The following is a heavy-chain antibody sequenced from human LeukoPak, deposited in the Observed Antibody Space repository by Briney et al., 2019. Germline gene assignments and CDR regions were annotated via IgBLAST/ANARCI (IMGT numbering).Heavy chain of an antibody. CDR1: GGSISDYY. CDR3: AREGKEFDSIGSRYFYYYMDV. V-gene: IGHV4-4*07. D-gene: IGHD3-9*01. Sequence: SETLSLTCTVSGGSISDYYWSWIRQPAGKGLEWIGRFYNSESTNYNPSLKSRVTMSVDTSKNQFSLKLYSVTAADTAVYYCAREGKEFDSIGSRYFYYYMDVWGKGTTVTVSS. J-gene: IGHJ6*03. CDR2: FYNSEST.